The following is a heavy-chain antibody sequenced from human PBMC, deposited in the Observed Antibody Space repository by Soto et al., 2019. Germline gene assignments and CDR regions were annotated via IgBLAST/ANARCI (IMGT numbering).Heavy chain of an antibody. V-gene: IGHV3-23*01. J-gene: IGHJ3*02. CDR1: GFTFSSYA. CDR3: AKAAVNWNDADAFDI. Sequence: QPGGSLRLSCAASGFTFSSYAMSWVRQAPGKGLEWVSAISSTSDNTYYADSVKGRFAIPRDNSKNTLCLQMNSLRAEDTAVYYCAKAAVNWNDADAFDIWGQGTMVTVSS. CDR2: ISSTSDNT. D-gene: IGHD1-1*01.